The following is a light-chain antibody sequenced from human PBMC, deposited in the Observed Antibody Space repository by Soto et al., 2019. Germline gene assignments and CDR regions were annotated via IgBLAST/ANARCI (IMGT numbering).Light chain of an antibody. Sequence: DIQMTQSPSTLSASVGDRVTITCRASQSISSWLAWYQQKPGKAPKLLIYDASSLESGVPSRFSGSGAGTEFTLTISNLQPDDGAIYYCQQYNEYSTFGGGTKVDIK. V-gene: IGKV1-5*01. J-gene: IGKJ4*02. CDR1: QSISSW. CDR3: QQYNEYST. CDR2: DAS.